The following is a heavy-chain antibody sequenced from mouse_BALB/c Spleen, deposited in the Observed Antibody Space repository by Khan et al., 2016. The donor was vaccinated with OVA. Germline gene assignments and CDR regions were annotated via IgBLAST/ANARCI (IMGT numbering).Heavy chain of an antibody. J-gene: IGHJ4*01. CDR3: ARQPYYHYNIMDY. D-gene: IGHD2-4*01. Sequence: QMQLEESGPGLVAPSQSLSLTCTISGFSLTNYGVHWVRQPPGQGLEWLVLMWNDGSTTYNSALKSRLTISKDNSKSHVFLKMNSLQTDDTAMYFCARQPYYHYNIMDYGGQGTSVTVSS. V-gene: IGHV2-6-1*01. CDR1: GFSLTNYG. CDR2: MWNDGST.